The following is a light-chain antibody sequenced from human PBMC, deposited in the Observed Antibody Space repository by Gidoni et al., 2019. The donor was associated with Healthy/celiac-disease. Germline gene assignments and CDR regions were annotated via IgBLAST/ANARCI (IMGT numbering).Light chain of an antibody. CDR3: CSYAGSSTPWV. CDR2: EGS. V-gene: IGLV2-23*01. Sequence: QSALTPPSPFSRYPGPSVTIPCTGTSSAVVSYNLVSWYQQHPGKAPKLMIYEGSKRPSGVSNRFSGSKSGNTGYLTISGRQAEDEADYYCCSYAGSSTPWVFGGGTKLTVL. J-gene: IGLJ3*02. CDR1: SSAVVSYNL.